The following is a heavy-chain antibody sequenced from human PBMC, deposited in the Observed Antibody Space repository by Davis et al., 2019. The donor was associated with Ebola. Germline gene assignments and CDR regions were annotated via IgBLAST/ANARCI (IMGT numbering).Heavy chain of an antibody. Sequence: PSETLSLTCTVSGGSISSSNWWSWVRQPPGKGLEWIGEIYHSGSTNYNPSLKSRVTISVDKSKNQFSLKLSSVTAADTAVYYCARRTGIAAVDFDYWGQGTLVTVSS. CDR2: IYHSGST. CDR1: GGSISSSNW. CDR3: ARRTGIAAVDFDY. D-gene: IGHD6-13*01. V-gene: IGHV4-4*02. J-gene: IGHJ4*02.